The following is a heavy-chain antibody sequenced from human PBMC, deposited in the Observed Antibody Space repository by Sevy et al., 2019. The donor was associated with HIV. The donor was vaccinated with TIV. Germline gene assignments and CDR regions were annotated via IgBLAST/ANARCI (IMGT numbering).Heavy chain of an antibody. D-gene: IGHD3-3*01. CDR3: ATLDFWSDYPLYGMDV. V-gene: IGHV1-24*01. CDR2: FDPEDGET. J-gene: IGHJ6*02. Sequence: ASVKVSCMVSGYTLSKLSMHWVRQAPGKGPEWMGGFDPEDGETIYAQKFQGRVTMTEDTSTDTAYMELSSLRSEDTAVYYCATLDFWSDYPLYGMDVWRQGTTVTVSS. CDR1: GYTLSKLS.